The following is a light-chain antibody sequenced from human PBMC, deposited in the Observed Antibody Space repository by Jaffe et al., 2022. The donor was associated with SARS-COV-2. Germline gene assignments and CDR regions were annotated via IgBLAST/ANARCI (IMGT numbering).Light chain of an antibody. V-gene: IGLV2-14*01. Sequence: QSALTQPASVSGSPGQSITISCTESSSDIGGHDYISWYQLHPGKAPKLIIYDVINRPSGISSRFSGSRSGNTASLTISGLQAEDEAEYYCSSYPTSTISVFGGGTKLTVL. J-gene: IGLJ3*02. CDR2: DVI. CDR1: SSDIGGHDY. CDR3: SSYPTSTISV.